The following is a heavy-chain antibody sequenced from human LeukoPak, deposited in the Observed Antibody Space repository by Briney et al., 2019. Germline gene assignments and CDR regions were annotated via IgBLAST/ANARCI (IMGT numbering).Heavy chain of an antibody. D-gene: IGHD4-17*01. Sequence: GGSLRLSCAASGFTFSSYAMSWVRQAPGKGLEWVSAISGSGGSTYYADSVKGRFTISRDNSKNTLYLHMNSLRAEDTAVYYCAKTNGDYRGRYFDYWGQGTLVTVSS. J-gene: IGHJ4*02. CDR1: GFTFSSYA. CDR3: AKTNGDYRGRYFDY. CDR2: ISGSGGST. V-gene: IGHV3-23*01.